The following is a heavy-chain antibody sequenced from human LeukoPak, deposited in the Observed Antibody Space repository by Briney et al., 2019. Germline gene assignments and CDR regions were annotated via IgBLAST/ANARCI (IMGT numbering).Heavy chain of an antibody. J-gene: IGHJ4*02. CDR2: IYPGDSDT. CDR3: ARLLRNIAAAVYYFDY. Sequence: GESLKISCKGSGYNFTSYWIGWVRQMPGKGLEWMGIIYPGDSDTRYSPSFQGQVTISADKSIRTAYLQWSSLKASYTAMYYCARLLRNIAAAVYYFDYWGQGTLVTVSS. D-gene: IGHD6-13*01. V-gene: IGHV5-51*01. CDR1: GYNFTSYW.